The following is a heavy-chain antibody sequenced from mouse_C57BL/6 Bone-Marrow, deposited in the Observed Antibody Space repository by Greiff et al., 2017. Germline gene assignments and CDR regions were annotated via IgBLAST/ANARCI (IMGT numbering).Heavy chain of an antibody. D-gene: IGHD1-1*01. Sequence: VQLQQSGAELARPGASVKLSCKASGYTFTSYGISWVKQRTGQGLEWIGEIYPRSGNTYYNEKFKGKATLTADKSSSTAYMELRSLTSEDSAVDFCASRDYYGSSFDYWGQGTTLTVSS. V-gene: IGHV1-81*01. CDR1: GYTFTSYG. CDR3: ASRDYYGSSFDY. CDR2: IYPRSGNT. J-gene: IGHJ2*01.